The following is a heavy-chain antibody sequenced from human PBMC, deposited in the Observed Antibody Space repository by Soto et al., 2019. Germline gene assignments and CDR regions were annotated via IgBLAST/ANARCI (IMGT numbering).Heavy chain of an antibody. D-gene: IGHD2-2*01. CDR2: IIPIFGTA. Sequence: QVQLVQSGAEVKKPGSSVKVSCKASGGTFSSYAIRWVRQAPGQGLEWMGGIIPIFGTANYAQKFQGRVTITADESTSTAYMELSSLRSEDTAVYYCARGSGYSSSTSSECRFDPWGQGTLVTVSS. CDR1: GGTFSSYA. CDR3: ARGSGYSSSTSSECRFDP. J-gene: IGHJ5*02. V-gene: IGHV1-69*01.